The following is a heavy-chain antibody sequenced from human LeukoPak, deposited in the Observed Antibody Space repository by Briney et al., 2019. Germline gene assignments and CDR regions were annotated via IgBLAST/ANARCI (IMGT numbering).Heavy chain of an antibody. CDR2: VRPGDSAR. V-gene: IGHV3-48*02. CDR1: GFTFSNYP. CDR3: ATDSHYAFDF. Sequence: GGSLRLSCAAFGFTFSNYPMNWVRQAPGKGLECVSNVRPGDSARSYADSVRRRFTISRDDAKNSLYLQMNSLRDEDTAVYYCATDSHYAFDFWGRGTLVTVSS. J-gene: IGHJ4*02. D-gene: IGHD4-17*01.